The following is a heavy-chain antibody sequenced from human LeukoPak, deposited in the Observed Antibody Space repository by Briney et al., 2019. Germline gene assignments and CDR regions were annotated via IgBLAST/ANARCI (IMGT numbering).Heavy chain of an antibody. J-gene: IGHJ6*02. Sequence: SETLSLTCTVSGGSISSYYWSWIRQPPGKGREWIGYIYYSGGTNYNPSLKSRVTISVDTSKNQFSLKLSSVTAADTAVYYCARDLLAAAGDYGMDVWGQGTTVTVSS. CDR2: IYYSGGT. V-gene: IGHV4-59*01. D-gene: IGHD6-13*01. CDR1: GGSISSYY. CDR3: ARDLLAAAGDYGMDV.